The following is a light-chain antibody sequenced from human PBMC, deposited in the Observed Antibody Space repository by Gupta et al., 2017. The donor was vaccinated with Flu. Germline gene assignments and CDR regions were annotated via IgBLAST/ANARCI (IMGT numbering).Light chain of an antibody. V-gene: IGLV2-11*03. CDR3: CSYAGTFTFV. Sequence: DYVSWYQQHPGRAPKLMLYGVSERPSGVPDRFSGSKSGNTASLTISGLQAEDEADYYCCSYAGTFTFVFGGGTKLTVL. J-gene: IGLJ3*02. CDR1: DY. CDR2: GVS.